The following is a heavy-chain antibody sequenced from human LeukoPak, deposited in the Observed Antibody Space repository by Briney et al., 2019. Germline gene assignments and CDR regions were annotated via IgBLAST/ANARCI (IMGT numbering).Heavy chain of an antibody. J-gene: IGHJ4*02. V-gene: IGHV3-23*01. D-gene: IGHD3/OR15-3a*01. Sequence: GGALRLSCAASGFNFSSYAMSWVRQAPGKGLEWVAAISGSGGSTYYAASVKGRFTISRDNSKNTLYLQMNSLRAADTAVYYCAKDTQFDDLNYWGQGTLVTVSS. CDR1: GFNFSSYA. CDR3: AKDTQFDDLNY. CDR2: ISGSGGST.